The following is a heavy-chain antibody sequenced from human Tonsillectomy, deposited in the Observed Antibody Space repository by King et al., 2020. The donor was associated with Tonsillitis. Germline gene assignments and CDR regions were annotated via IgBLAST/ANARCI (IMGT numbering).Heavy chain of an antibody. D-gene: IGHD5-12*01. CDR1: GFTFDDYA. CDR3: AKGIYSDYPGFDY. Sequence: VQLVESGGGLVQPGRSLRLSCAASGFTFDDYAMHWVRQAPGKGLEWVSGISWNSGSIGYVDSVKGRFTISRDNAKNSLYLQINSLRAEDTAFYYCAKGIYSDYPGFDYWGQGALVTVSS. CDR2: ISWNSGSI. J-gene: IGHJ4*02. V-gene: IGHV3-9*01.